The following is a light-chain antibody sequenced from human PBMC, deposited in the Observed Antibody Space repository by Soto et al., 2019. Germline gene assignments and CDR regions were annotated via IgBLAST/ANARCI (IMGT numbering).Light chain of an antibody. Sequence: NFMLTQPHSVSESPGKTVTISCTRSSGSIASNYVQWYQQRPGSSPTTVLYEDNQRPSGVPDRFSGSIDSSSNSASLTISGLKTEDEADYYCQSYDSSNHVVFGGGTKLTVL. CDR3: QSYDSSNHVV. V-gene: IGLV6-57*01. CDR1: SGSIASNY. CDR2: EDN. J-gene: IGLJ2*01.